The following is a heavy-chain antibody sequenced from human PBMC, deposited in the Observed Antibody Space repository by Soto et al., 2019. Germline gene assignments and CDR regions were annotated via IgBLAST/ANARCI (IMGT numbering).Heavy chain of an antibody. Sequence: AETLSLTSVVSGGSIRSHYWSWVRQSPEKGLEWIGYFYHSGNSNYNPSLKSRVTISVDTSKNQLSLSLRSVTAADTAVYFCARISSVDPYGYVNGGLDVWGQGTTVTVSS. J-gene: IGHJ6*02. CDR2: FYHSGNS. CDR3: ARISSVDPYGYVNGGLDV. V-gene: IGHV4-59*11. CDR1: GGSIRSHY. D-gene: IGHD5-18*01.